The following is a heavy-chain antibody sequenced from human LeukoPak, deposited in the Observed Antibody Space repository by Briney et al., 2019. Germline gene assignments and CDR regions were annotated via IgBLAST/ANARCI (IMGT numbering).Heavy chain of an antibody. CDR3: AREMYSSGWLNAFDI. Sequence: GGSLRLSCAASGFTFDDYAMHWVRQAPGKGLEWVSGISWNSGSIGYADSVKGRFTISRDNAKKSLYLQMNSLRAEDTALYYCAREMYSSGWLNAFDIWGQGTMVTVSS. V-gene: IGHV3-9*01. CDR2: ISWNSGSI. CDR1: GFTFDDYA. D-gene: IGHD6-19*01. J-gene: IGHJ3*02.